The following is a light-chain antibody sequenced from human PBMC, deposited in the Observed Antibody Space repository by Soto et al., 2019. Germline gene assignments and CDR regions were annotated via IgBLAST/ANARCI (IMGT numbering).Light chain of an antibody. V-gene: IGKV3-11*01. CDR1: QSISKY. J-gene: IGKJ4*01. CDR2: DAS. Sequence: EIVLTQSPVTLSLSPGERATLSCRASQSISKYLAWYQQKSGQAPRLLIYDASNRASGIPARFTGSGSGTDFTLTFGSLEPEDFAVYYCQQRSNWRGTFGGGTKVEIK. CDR3: QQRSNWRGT.